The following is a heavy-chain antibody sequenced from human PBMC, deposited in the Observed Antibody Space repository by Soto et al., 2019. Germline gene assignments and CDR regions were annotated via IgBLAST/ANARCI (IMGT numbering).Heavy chain of an antibody. V-gene: IGHV3-30-3*01. CDR2: ISYDGSNK. J-gene: IGHJ3*02. Sequence: GGSLRLSCAASGFTFSSYAMHWVRQAPGKGLEWVAVISYDGSNKYYADSVKGRFTISRDNSKNTLYLQMNSLRAEDTAVYYCARGRSRDAFDIWGQGTMVTVSS. CDR3: ARGRSRDAFDI. CDR1: GFTFSSYA.